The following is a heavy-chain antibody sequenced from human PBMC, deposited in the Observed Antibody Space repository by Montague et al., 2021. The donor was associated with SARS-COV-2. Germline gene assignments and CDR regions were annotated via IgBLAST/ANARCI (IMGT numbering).Heavy chain of an antibody. CDR2: IHHGGST. Sequence: SETLSLTCAVHGGSFSTYSWNWIRQPPGKGPEWIGEIHHGGSTNYNPSLKSRVTISADTSKNQFSLKLTSVSAADTAVYYCARLGDGVVPSPILGVGPYYSYYCMDVWGKGTTVTVSS. J-gene: IGHJ6*03. D-gene: IGHD3-10*01. CDR1: GGSFSTYS. V-gene: IGHV4-34*01. CDR3: ARLGDGVVPSPILGVGPYYSYYCMDV.